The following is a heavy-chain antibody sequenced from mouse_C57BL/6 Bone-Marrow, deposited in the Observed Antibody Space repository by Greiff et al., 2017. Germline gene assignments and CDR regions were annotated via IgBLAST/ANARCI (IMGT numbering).Heavy chain of an antibody. CDR1: GYTFTSYW. CDR3: ARGGGYYVGYAMDY. Sequence: QVQLQQSGAELVKPGASVKMSCKASGYTFTSYWITWVKQRPGQGLEWIGDIYPGSGSTNYNEKFKSKATLTVDTSSSTAYMQLSSLTSEDSAVYYCARGGGYYVGYAMDYWGQGTSVTVSS. D-gene: IGHD2-3*01. V-gene: IGHV1-55*01. J-gene: IGHJ4*01. CDR2: IYPGSGST.